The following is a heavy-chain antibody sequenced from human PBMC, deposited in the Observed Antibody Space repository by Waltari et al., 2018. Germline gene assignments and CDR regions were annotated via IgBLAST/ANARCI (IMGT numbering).Heavy chain of an antibody. Sequence: QVQLVQSGAEVKKPGSSVKVSCKASGGTFSSYAISWVRQAPGQGLEWMGRSIPIFGKANDAQKFQGRVTITADKATSTAYMELSSLRSEDTAVYYCARDLEGDGSGSYLNYWGQGTLVTVSS. D-gene: IGHD3-10*01. CDR3: ARDLEGDGSGSYLNY. CDR1: GGTFSSYA. J-gene: IGHJ4*02. CDR2: SIPIFGKA. V-gene: IGHV1-69*04.